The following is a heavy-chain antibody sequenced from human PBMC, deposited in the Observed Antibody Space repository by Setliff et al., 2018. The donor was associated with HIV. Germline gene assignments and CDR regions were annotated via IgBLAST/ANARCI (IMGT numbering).Heavy chain of an antibody. CDR2: ISPYNGHT. V-gene: IGHV1-18*04. CDR3: ARTDYGGNSGGNYFDY. D-gene: IGHD4-17*01. J-gene: IGHJ4*02. Sequence: ASVKVSCKASGYTFTSYYMHWVRQAPGQGLEWLGWISPYNGHTNFAQKFQGRVTMTTDTATSTAYMEVRSLRSDDTAVYYCARTDYGGNSGGNYFDYWGQGSLVPVSS. CDR1: GYTFTSYY.